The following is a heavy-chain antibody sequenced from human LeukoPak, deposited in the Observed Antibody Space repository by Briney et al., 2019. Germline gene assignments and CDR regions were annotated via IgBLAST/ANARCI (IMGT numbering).Heavy chain of an antibody. V-gene: IGHV4-34*01. J-gene: IGHJ4*02. CDR2: INHSGST. Sequence: PSETLSLTCAVYGGSFSGYYWSWIRQPPGRGLEWIGEINHSGSTNYNPSLKSRVTISVDTSKKQFSLKLSSVTAADTAVYYCVTYYFDSSGPKKNYWGQGTLVTVSS. CDR3: VTYYFDSSGPKKNY. CDR1: GGSFSGYY. D-gene: IGHD3-22*01.